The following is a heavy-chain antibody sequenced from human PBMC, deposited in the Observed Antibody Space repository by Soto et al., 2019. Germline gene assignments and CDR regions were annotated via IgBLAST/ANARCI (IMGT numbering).Heavy chain of an antibody. J-gene: IGHJ4*02. V-gene: IGHV2-70*11. CDR3: ARIPRSYSGSYTYFDY. D-gene: IGHD1-26*01. Sequence: GSGPTLVNPTQTLTLTCTFSGFSLSTSGMCVNWIRQPPGKALEWLARIDWDGDKYYSTSLKTRLTISKDTTKNQVVLTMTNMDPVDTATYYCARIPRSYSGSYTYFDYWAQGTLVTVSS. CDR2: IDWDGDK. CDR1: GFSLSTSGMC.